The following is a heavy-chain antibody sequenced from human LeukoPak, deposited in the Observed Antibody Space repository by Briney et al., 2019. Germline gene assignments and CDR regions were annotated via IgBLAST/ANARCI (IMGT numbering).Heavy chain of an antibody. D-gene: IGHD5-18*01. CDR2: MNPNSGNT. J-gene: IGHJ6*02. CDR1: GYTFTSYG. Sequence: ASVKVFCKASGYTFTSYGISWVRQAPGQGLGWVGWMNPNSGNTGYAQKFQGRVTMTRNTSISTAYMELSSLRSEDTAVYYCARGGYSYGYVGWYYYYGMDVWGQGTTVTVSS. CDR3: ARGGYSYGYVGWYYYYGMDV. V-gene: IGHV1-8*02.